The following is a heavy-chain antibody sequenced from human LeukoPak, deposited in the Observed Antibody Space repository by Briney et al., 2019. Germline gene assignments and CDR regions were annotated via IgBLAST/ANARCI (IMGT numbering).Heavy chain of an antibody. J-gene: IGHJ3*02. CDR3: AIGIVEVPAAMVSDAFDI. Sequence: PSETLSLTCAVSGYSISSGYYWGWIRQPPGKGLEWIGSIYHSGSTYYNPSLKSRVTISVDTSKNQFSLKLSSVTAADTAVYYCAIGIVEVPAAMVSDAFDIWGQGTMVTVSS. CDR1: GYSISSGYY. CDR2: IYHSGST. V-gene: IGHV4-38-2*01. D-gene: IGHD2-2*01.